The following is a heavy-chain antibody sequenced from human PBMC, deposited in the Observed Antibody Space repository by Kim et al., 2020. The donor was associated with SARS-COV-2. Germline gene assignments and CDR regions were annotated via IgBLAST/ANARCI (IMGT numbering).Heavy chain of an antibody. D-gene: IGHD6-6*01. Sequence: NSHPSLKSRVTISVDTSKNQFSLKLSSVTAADTAVYYCARGEVAKYFDYWGQGTLVTVSS. J-gene: IGHJ4*02. CDR3: ARGEVAKYFDY. V-gene: IGHV4-59*09.